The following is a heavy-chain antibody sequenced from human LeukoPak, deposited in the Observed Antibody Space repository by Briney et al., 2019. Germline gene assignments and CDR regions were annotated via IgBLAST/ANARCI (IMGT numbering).Heavy chain of an antibody. CDR1: GGSFRGYY. Sequence: SQTLSLTCAVYGGSFRGYYWTWIRQPPGKGLEWIGEINHNGSTNYNPSLKTRVTISVDTCKNQFSLKLSCVTAAHTAVYDCARVPNSGWPSPDYWGQGTLVTVSS. D-gene: IGHD6-25*01. V-gene: IGHV4-34*01. CDR3: ARVPNSGWPSPDY. J-gene: IGHJ4*02. CDR2: INHNGST.